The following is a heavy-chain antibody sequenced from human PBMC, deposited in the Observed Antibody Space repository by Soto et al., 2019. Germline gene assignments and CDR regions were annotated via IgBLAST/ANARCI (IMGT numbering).Heavy chain of an antibody. D-gene: IGHD6-19*01. J-gene: IGHJ4*02. CDR1: SASISDNNW. V-gene: IGHV4-4*02. CDR3: ARHIGVPGTRGFDY. Sequence: QVQLQESGPGLVKPSETLSLTCDVSSASISDNNWWSWVRQSPQKGLEWIGEIHHGGTTNYNPSLKSRVTISMDRSQNQIFMQLNSVTAADSAIYYCARHIGVPGTRGFDYWGQGTLVTVSS. CDR2: IHHGGTT.